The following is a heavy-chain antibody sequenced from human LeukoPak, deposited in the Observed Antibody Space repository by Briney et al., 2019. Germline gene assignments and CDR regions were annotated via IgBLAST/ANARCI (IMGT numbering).Heavy chain of an antibody. CDR1: GYSISSGFY. CDR2: VYHGGSS. Sequence: SETLSLTCTVSGYSISSGFYWGWIRQPPGKGLEWIGNVYHGGSSYYNPSLKSRITISVDTSKNQFSLNLYSVTAADAAVYYCARRVGSSDCFDYWGQGTLVTVSS. CDR3: ARRVGSSDCFDY. D-gene: IGHD6-6*01. J-gene: IGHJ4*02. V-gene: IGHV4-38-2*02.